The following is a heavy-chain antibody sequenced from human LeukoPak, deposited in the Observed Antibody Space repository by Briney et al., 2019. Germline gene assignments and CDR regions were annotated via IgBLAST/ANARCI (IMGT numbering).Heavy chain of an antibody. V-gene: IGHV3-48*04. J-gene: IGHJ4*02. Sequence: GGSLRLSCTASGFTFSTYGMSWVRQAPAKGLEWLSYITSRGSTIYYADSVKGRFTISRDNAKNSLYLQMNSLRAEDTAVYYCARDRGIAVAFDYWGQGTLVTVSS. D-gene: IGHD6-19*01. CDR1: GFTFSTYG. CDR3: ARDRGIAVAFDY. CDR2: ITSRGSTI.